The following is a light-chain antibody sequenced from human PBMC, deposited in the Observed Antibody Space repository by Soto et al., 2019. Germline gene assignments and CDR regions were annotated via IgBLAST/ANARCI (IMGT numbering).Light chain of an antibody. CDR3: SSYTASNTLVL. Sequence: QSALTQPASVSGSPGQSITISCTGGSSDIAAYNYVSWYQQFPGKAPKLIIYEATHRPSGVSTRFSASKSGNTASLTISGLQAADEAAYYCSSYTASNTLVLFGGGTKLTVL. V-gene: IGLV2-14*01. CDR2: EAT. CDR1: SSDIAAYNY. J-gene: IGLJ2*01.